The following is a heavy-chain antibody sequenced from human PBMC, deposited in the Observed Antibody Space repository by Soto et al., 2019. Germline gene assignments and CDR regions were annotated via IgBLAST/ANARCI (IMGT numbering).Heavy chain of an antibody. J-gene: IGHJ6*02. CDR2: IYHSGST. CDR3: ARVSGSYYYGMDV. CDR1: GGSISSSNW. D-gene: IGHD1-26*01. V-gene: IGHV4-4*02. Sequence: QVQLQESGPGLVKPSGTLSLTCAVSGGSISSSNWWSWVRQPPGKGLEWIGEIYHSGSTNYNPSLKSGVTRSVDKSKKQFSLKLSSVTAADTAVYYCARVSGSYYYGMDVWGQGTTVTVSS.